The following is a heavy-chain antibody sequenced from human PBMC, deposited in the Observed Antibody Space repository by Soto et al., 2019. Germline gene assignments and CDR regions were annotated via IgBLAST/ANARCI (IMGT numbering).Heavy chain of an antibody. CDR1: GFTFSSYS. CDR2: ISSSSSTI. D-gene: IGHD3-22*01. J-gene: IGHJ3*02. CDR3: ASTIFSSKQWLWGFDAFDI. V-gene: IGHV3-48*01. Sequence: GGSLRLSCAASGFTFSSYSMNWVRQAPGKGLEWVSYISSSSSTIYYADSVKGRFTISRDNAKNSLYLQMNSLRAEDTAVYYCASTIFSSKQWLWGFDAFDIWGQGTMVTVSS.